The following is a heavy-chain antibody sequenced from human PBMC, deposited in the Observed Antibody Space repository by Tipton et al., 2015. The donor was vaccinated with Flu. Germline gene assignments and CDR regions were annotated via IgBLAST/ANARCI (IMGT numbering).Heavy chain of an antibody. CDR1: GGSISSSSYY. CDR3: ARGSGSGTEMTFYV. CDR2: IYYSGST. D-gene: IGHD3-10*01. J-gene: IGHJ4*02. V-gene: IGHV4-39*07. Sequence: TLSLTCTVSGGSISSSSYYWGWMRQPPGKGLGWIGSIYYSGSTYYNPSLKSRVTISVDTSKNQFSLKLSSATAADTAVYYCARGSGSGTEMTFYVWGPGTVVTVSS.